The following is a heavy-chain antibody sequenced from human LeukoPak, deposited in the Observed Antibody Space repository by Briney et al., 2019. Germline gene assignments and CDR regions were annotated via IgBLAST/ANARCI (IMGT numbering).Heavy chain of an antibody. CDR1: GGSISSYY. D-gene: IGHD6-19*01. Sequence: SETLSLTCTVSGGSISSYYWSWIRQPPGKGLEWIGYIYYSGSTNYNPSPKSRVTISVDTSKNQFSLKLSSVTAADTAVYYCARGYSSRYFDYWGQGTLVTVSS. CDR2: IYYSGST. J-gene: IGHJ4*02. CDR3: ARGYSSRYFDY. V-gene: IGHV4-59*01.